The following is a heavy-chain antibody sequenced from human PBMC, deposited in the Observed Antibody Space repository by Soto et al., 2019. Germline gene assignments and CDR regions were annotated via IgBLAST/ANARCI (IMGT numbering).Heavy chain of an antibody. J-gene: IGHJ4*02. D-gene: IGHD3-22*01. CDR1: GGSISSYY. Sequence: PSETLSLTCTVSGGSISSYYWSWIRQPPGKGLEWIGYIYYSGSTNYNPSLKSRVTISVDTSKNQFSLKLSSVTAADTAVYYCASHYYDSSGYYSGFDYWGQGTLVTVSS. CDR3: ASHYYDSSGYYSGFDY. V-gene: IGHV4-59*01. CDR2: IYYSGST.